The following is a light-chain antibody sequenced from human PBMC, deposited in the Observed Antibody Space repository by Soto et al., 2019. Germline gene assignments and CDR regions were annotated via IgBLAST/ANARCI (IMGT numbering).Light chain of an antibody. CDR3: QQYGSSPYN. CDR1: QSVSSTY. V-gene: IGKV3-20*01. J-gene: IGKJ2*01. CDR2: GAS. Sequence: EIVLTQSPGTLSLSPGERATLSCRASQSVSSTYLAWYQHKPGQAPRLLIYGASSRATGIPDRFSGSGSGTDFTLTISRPEPEDFAVYYCQQYGSSPYNFGQGTKLEIK.